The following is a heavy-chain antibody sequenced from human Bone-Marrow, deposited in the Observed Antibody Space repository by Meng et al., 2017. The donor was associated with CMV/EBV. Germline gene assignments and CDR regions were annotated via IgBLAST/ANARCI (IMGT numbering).Heavy chain of an antibody. J-gene: IGHJ4*02. CDR1: GYTFTSYY. Sequence: ASVKVSCKASGYTFTSYYMHWVRQAPGQGLEWMGIINPSGGSTSYAQKFQGRVTMTRDTSISTAYMELSRLRSDDTAVYYCAARPYRDDYWGQGTLVTVSS. CDR3: AARPYRDDY. D-gene: IGHD1-26*01. V-gene: IGHV1-46*01. CDR2: INPSGGST.